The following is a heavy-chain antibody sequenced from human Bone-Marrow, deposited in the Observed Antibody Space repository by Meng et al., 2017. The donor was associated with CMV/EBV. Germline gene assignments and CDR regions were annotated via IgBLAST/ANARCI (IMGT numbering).Heavy chain of an antibody. CDR2: IIPILGIA. J-gene: IGHJ6*02. CDR3: ARDLVTMIDDYGMDV. Sequence: SVKVSCKASGGTFSSYTISWVRQAPGQWLEWMGRIIPILGIANYARKFQGRVTITADKSTSTAYMELRSLRSDDTAVYYGARDLVTMIDDYGMDVWGQGTTVTVSS. V-gene: IGHV1-69*04. CDR1: GGTFSSYT. D-gene: IGHD3-22*01.